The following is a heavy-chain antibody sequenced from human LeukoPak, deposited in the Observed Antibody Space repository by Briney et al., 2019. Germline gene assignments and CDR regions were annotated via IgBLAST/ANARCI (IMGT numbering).Heavy chain of an antibody. Sequence: ASVKVSCKASGYTFTSYAMHWVRQAPGQRLEWMGWINAGNGNTKYSQKFQGRVTITRDTSASTAYMELSSLRSEDTAVYYCARVSWIVRGSYPGSLGYWGQGTLVTVSS. D-gene: IGHD1-26*01. V-gene: IGHV1-3*01. CDR1: GYTFTSYA. J-gene: IGHJ4*02. CDR2: INAGNGNT. CDR3: ARVSWIVRGSYPGSLGY.